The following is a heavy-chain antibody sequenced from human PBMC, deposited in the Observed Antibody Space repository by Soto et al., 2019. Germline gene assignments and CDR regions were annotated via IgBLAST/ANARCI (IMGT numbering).Heavy chain of an antibody. J-gene: IGHJ6*02. Sequence: SETLSLTCSVSGGSMNGYYWSWIRQSPGKGLEWIGYIYDGDSANYNPSLINRLIISVDRSRNQFSLRLSSVTAADTAVYYCAGPPELTRIYYYYGMDVWGQGTTVTVSS. V-gene: IGHV4-59*01. D-gene: IGHD1-7*01. CDR3: AGPPELTRIYYYYGMDV. CDR2: IYDGDSA. CDR1: GGSMNGYY.